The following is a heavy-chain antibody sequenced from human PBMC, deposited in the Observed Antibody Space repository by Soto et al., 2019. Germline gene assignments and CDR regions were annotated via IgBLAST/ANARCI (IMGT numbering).Heavy chain of an antibody. CDR2: TYYRSSWYS. CDR1: GDSVSSNNAA. D-gene: IGHD2-2*01. V-gene: IGHV6-1*01. CDR3: ARERKYHLLSSYSFDP. J-gene: IGHJ5*02. Sequence: PSQTLSLTCAISGDSVSSNNAAWSWIRQSPSRGLEWLGRTYYRSSWYSDYAVSVKSRIAINPDTTKNQFSLQLNSVTPEDTAVYYCARERKYHLLSSYSFDPSCQGTLVTLSS.